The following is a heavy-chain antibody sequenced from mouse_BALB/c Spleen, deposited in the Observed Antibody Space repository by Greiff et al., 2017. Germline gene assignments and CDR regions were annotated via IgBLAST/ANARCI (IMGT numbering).Heavy chain of an antibody. J-gene: IGHJ4*01. CDR2: ISSGGSYT. V-gene: IGHV5-6*01. D-gene: IGHD1-1*01. CDR3: ARQDYYYGSSYAMDY. Sequence: EVKVVESGGDLVKPGGSLKLSCAASGFTFSSYGMSWVRQTPDKRLEWVATISSGGSYTYYPDSVKGRFTISRDNAKNTLYLQMSSLKSEDTAMYYCARQDYYYGSSYAMDYWGQGTSVTVSS. CDR1: GFTFSSYG.